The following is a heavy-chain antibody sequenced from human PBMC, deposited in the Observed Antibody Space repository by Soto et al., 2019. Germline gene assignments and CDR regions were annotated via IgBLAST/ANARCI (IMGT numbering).Heavy chain of an antibody. J-gene: IGHJ4*02. CDR2: ISSSSSYI. Sequence: EVQLVESGGGLVKPGGSLRLSCAASGFTFSSYSMNWVRQAPRKGLEWVSSISSSSSYIYYADSVKGRFTISRDNAKNSLYLQMNSLRAEDTAVYYCATFPNDYDYIWGSYRQSFDYWGQGTLVTVSS. V-gene: IGHV3-21*01. CDR3: ATFPNDYDYIWGSYRQSFDY. D-gene: IGHD3-16*02. CDR1: GFTFSSYS.